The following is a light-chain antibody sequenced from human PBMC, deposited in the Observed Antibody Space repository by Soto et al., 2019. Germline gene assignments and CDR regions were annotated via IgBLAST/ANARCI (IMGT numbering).Light chain of an antibody. V-gene: IGKV3-15*01. Sequence: EIVMTQSPATLSVSPGERATLSCRASQSVSGHLAWYQQKPGLAPRLLIYDASTRATGVPARFSGSGSGTEFTLTISSLQSEDFAVYYCQQYNNWPPLTFGGGTKVEIK. CDR1: QSVSGH. J-gene: IGKJ4*01. CDR3: QQYNNWPPLT. CDR2: DAS.